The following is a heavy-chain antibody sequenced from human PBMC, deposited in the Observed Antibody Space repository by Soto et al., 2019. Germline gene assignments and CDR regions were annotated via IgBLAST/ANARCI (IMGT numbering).Heavy chain of an antibody. V-gene: IGHV4-59*01. CDR3: ARNFFGVGYSMDV. D-gene: IGHD3-3*01. CDR2: IYYSGST. Sequence: QVQLQESGPGLVKPSETLSLTCTVSGGSISSYYWSWIRQPPGKGLEWIGYIYYSGSTNYNPSLKSQITISVDTSKNQFSLKLSSVTAADTAVYYCARNFFGVGYSMDVWGQGTTVTVSS. CDR1: GGSISSYY. J-gene: IGHJ6*02.